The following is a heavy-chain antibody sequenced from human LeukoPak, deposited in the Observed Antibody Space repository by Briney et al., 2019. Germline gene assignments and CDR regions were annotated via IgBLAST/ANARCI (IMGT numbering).Heavy chain of an antibody. CDR1: GFTFSTYA. D-gene: IGHD7-27*01. V-gene: IGHV3-49*04. J-gene: IGHJ3*02. CDR3: TRDRTGDRTDAFDI. Sequence: GGSLRLSCAASGFTFSTYAMSWVRQAPGKGLEWVGFIRSKADGGTTENAASVKGRFTISRDDSKSIAYLQMNSLKTEDTAVYYCTRDRTGDRTDAFDIWGQGTMVTVSS. CDR2: IRSKADGGTT.